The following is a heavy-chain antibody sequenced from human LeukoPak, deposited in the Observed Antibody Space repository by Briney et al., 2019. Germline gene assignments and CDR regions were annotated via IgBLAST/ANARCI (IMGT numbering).Heavy chain of an antibody. CDR3: AKDHYWSIDY. CDR1: GFDFSSNW. CDR2: IKGDGIST. V-gene: IGHV3-74*01. D-gene: IGHD3-3*01. Sequence: GGSLRLSCAASGFDFSSNWMHWVRHAPGQGLVWVSRIKGDGISTNYADSVKGRFTISRDIAKNTLYLQMNSLRAEDTGVYYCAKDHYWSIDYWGRGTLVTASS. J-gene: IGHJ4*02.